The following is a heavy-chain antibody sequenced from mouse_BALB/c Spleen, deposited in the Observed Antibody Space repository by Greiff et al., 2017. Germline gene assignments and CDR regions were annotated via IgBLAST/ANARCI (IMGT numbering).Heavy chain of an antibody. CDR2: IDPSDSYT. V-gene: IGHV1S127*01. CDR1: GYTFTSYW. Sequence: QVQLQQPGAELVKPGASVKMSCKASGYTFTSYWMHWVKQRPGQGLEWIGVIDPSDSYTSYNQKFKGKATLTVDTSSSTAYMQLSSLTSEDSAVYYCTRHYRSYYFDYWGQGTTLTVSS. D-gene: IGHD2-14*01. CDR3: TRHYRSYYFDY. J-gene: IGHJ2*01.